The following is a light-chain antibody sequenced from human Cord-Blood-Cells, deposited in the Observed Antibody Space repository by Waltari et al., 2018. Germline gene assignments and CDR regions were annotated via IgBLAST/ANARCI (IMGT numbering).Light chain of an antibody. CDR3: SSYTSSSTVV. CDR2: DVS. J-gene: IGLJ2*01. Sequence: QSALTPPASVSGSPGQSITIPCTGTSSDVGGYNYVPWYQQHPGKAPKLMIYDVSNRPSGVSNRFSGSKSGNTASLTISGLQAEDEADYYCSSYTSSSTVVFGGGTKLTVL. V-gene: IGLV2-14*01. CDR1: SSDVGGYNY.